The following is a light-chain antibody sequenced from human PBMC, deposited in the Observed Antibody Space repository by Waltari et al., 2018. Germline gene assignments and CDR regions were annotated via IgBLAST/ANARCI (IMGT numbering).Light chain of an antibody. V-gene: IGKV3-20*01. CDR1: QSISSTY. CDR3: QQSDTSSVT. Sequence: IVFTQSPGTLSLSAGGRATLPCRASQSISSTYLAWYQQKPGQAPSLLIYAASSRATGIPDRFSGSGSGTDFTLTINRLEPEDFAVYYCQQSDTSSVTFGQGTRLEIK. J-gene: IGKJ5*01. CDR2: AAS.